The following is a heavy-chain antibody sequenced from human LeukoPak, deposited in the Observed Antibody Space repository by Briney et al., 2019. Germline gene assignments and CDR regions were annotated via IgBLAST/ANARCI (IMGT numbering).Heavy chain of an antibody. CDR2: IIPIFGTA. J-gene: IGHJ3*02. D-gene: IGHD3-3*01. Sequence: GASVKVSCKASGGTFISYAISWVRQAPGQGGEWMGRIIPIFGTANYAKKFQGRVTITTDESTSTAYMELSSLRSEDTAVYYCASSGGDYDFWSGYYSGPGAFDIWGQGTMVTVSS. CDR3: ASSGGDYDFWSGYYSGPGAFDI. V-gene: IGHV1-69*05. CDR1: GGTFISYA.